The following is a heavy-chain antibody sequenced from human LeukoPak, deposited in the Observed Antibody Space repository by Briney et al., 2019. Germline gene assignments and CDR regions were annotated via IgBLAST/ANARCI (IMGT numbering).Heavy chain of an antibody. J-gene: IGHJ5*02. CDR1: GYTFTDYY. D-gene: IGHD5-12*01. CDR3: TREARAGNWFDP. CDR2: INPDSGAT. Sequence: ASVKVSCKASGYTFTDYYIHWVRQAPGRGLEWMGWINPDSGATNYAQKFQGRVTMTRDTSINTLYMELSRLRSDDTAVFYCTREARAGNWFDPWGQGTLVTVSS. V-gene: IGHV1-2*02.